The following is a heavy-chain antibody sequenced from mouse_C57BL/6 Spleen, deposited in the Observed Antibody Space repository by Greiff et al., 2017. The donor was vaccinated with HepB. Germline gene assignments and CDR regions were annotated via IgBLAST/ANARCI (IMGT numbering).Heavy chain of an antibody. V-gene: IGHV1-80*01. CDR1: GYAFSSYW. J-gene: IGHJ2*01. D-gene: IGHD1-1*01. CDR3: AREDYYGSSRYYCDY. CDR2: IYPGDGDT. Sequence: QVQLKQSGAELVKPGASVKISCKASGYAFSSYWMNWVKQRPGKGLEWIGQIYPGDGDTNYNGKFKGKATLTADKSSSTAYMQLSSLPSEDSAVYFCAREDYYGSSRYYCDYWGQGTTLTVSS.